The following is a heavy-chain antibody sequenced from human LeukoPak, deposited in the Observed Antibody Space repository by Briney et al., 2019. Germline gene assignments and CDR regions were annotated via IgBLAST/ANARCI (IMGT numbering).Heavy chain of an antibody. V-gene: IGHV3-7*01. J-gene: IGHJ4*02. CDR3: ARDLSYFDY. Sequence: GGSLRLSCVASGFTFSTSWMTWVRQAPGKGLEWVANIRQDGSSKYYVDSVKGRFTISRDNAKNSLYLQMNSLRVEDTAVYYCARDLSYFDYWGQGPLVTVSS. CDR1: GFTFSTSW. CDR2: IRQDGSSK.